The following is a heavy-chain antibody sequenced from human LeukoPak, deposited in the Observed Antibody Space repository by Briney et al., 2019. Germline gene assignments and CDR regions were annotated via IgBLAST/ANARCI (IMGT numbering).Heavy chain of an antibody. CDR2: IYYSGST. CDR3: GRHDKDGGDLDSFDI. CDR1: GASISSYY. V-gene: IGHV4-59*08. J-gene: IGHJ3*02. Sequence: SETLSLTCTVSGASISSYYWSWIRQPPGKGLEWIGYIYYSGSTRYNPSLKSRVTISVDTSKNQFSLKLKSMIAADTAVYYCGRHDKDGGDLDSFDIWGQGTMVTVSS. D-gene: IGHD2-21*02.